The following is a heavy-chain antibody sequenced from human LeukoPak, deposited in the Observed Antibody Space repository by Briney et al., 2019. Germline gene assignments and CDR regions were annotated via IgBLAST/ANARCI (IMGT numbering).Heavy chain of an antibody. CDR2: ISGSGGST. Sequence: PGGSLRLSCAASAFTFSNYHMDWVRQAPGKGLEWVSAISGSGGSTYYADSVKGRFTISRDNSKNTLYLQMNSLRAEDTAVYYCAAVVVIFLYWGQGTLVTVSS. V-gene: IGHV3-23*01. CDR3: AAVVVIFLY. CDR1: AFTFSNYH. D-gene: IGHD3-22*01. J-gene: IGHJ4*02.